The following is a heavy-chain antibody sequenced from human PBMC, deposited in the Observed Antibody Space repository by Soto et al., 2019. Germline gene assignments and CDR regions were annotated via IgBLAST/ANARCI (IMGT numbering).Heavy chain of an antibody. J-gene: IGHJ4*02. Sequence: QVQLVQSGAKVKKPGASVKVSCKASGYTFTSYDINWVRQATGQGLEWMGWMNPNSGNTGYAQKFQGRVTMTRNTSISTAYMELISLRSEDTSVYDCARERTDFGDYCVKGTLFTVPS. CDR2: MNPNSGNT. V-gene: IGHV1-8*01. D-gene: IGHD3-3*01. CDR1: GYTFTSYD. CDR3: ARERTDFGDY.